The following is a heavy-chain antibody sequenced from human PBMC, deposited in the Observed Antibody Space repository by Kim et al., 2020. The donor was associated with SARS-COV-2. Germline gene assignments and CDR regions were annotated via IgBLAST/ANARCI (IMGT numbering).Heavy chain of an antibody. D-gene: IGHD3-10*01. V-gene: IGHV4-38-2*02. CDR2: IYHSGST. CDR1: GYSISSGYY. J-gene: IGHJ5*02. Sequence: SETLSLTCTVSGYSISSGYYWGWIRQPPGKGLEWIGSIYHSGSTYYNPSLKSRVTISVDTSKNQFSLKLSSVTAADTAVYYCARDHTTLWFGEFSPWGQGTLVTVSS. CDR3: ARDHTTLWFGEFSP.